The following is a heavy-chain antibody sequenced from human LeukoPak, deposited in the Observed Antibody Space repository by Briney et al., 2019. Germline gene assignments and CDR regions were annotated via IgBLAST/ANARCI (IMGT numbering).Heavy chain of an antibody. V-gene: IGHV3-48*03. D-gene: IGHD6-19*01. J-gene: IGHJ4*02. CDR3: AKGGYSSGWYGDY. Sequence: GGSLRLSCAASGFTFSSYEINWVRQAPGKGLEWVSYTTTSGGTIYYTDSVKGRFTVSRDNAKNSLYLQMNSLRAEDMALYYCAKGGYSSGWYGDYWGQGTLVTVSS. CDR2: TTTSGGTI. CDR1: GFTFSSYE.